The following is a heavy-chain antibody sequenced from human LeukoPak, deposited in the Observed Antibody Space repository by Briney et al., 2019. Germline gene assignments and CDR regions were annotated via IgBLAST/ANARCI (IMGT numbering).Heavy chain of an antibody. Sequence: PSETLSLTCTVSGGSISSYYWSWIRQPPGKGLEWIGYIYYSGSTNYNPSLKSRVTISVGTSKNQFSLKLSSVTAADTAVYYCARAPGYCSSTSCYAPRAFDYWGQGTLVTVSS. D-gene: IGHD2-2*01. CDR3: ARAPGYCSSTSCYAPRAFDY. CDR2: IYYSGST. CDR1: GGSISSYY. J-gene: IGHJ4*02. V-gene: IGHV4-59*01.